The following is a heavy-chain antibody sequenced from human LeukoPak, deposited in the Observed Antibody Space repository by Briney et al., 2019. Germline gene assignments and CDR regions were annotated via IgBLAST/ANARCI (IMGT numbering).Heavy chain of an antibody. CDR1: GFTFSGPA. CDR3: TTLNGDYHRDY. J-gene: IGHJ4*02. D-gene: IGHD4-17*01. V-gene: IGHV3-73*01. Sequence: GGSLRLSCAASGFTFSGPAMHWVRQASGKGLEWVGRIRSKANSYATAYAASVKGRFTISRDDSKNTAYLQMNSLKTEDTAVYYCTTLNGDYHRDYWGQGTLVTVSS. CDR2: IRSKANSYAT.